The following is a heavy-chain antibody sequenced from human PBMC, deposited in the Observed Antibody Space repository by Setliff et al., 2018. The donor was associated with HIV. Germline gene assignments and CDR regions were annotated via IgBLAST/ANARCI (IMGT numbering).Heavy chain of an antibody. Sequence: SGPTLVNPTQTLTLTCTFSGLSLSTSGVGVGWIRQSPGNALEWLAFIYWNNNKHYSTSLKSRLTVTKDTSKHRVVFTMTNMDPVDTATYYCAYSGRQLRGPYFDFWGQGTPVTVSS. CDR2: IYWNNNK. CDR1: GLSLSTSGVG. V-gene: IGHV2-5*01. CDR3: AYSGRQLRGPYFDF. D-gene: IGHD1-1*01. J-gene: IGHJ4*02.